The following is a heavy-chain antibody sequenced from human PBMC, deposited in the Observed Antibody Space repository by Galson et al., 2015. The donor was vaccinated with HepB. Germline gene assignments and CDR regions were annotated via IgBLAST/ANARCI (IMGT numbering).Heavy chain of an antibody. D-gene: IGHD3-10*01. J-gene: IGHJ4*02. CDR1: GFTFTTYA. V-gene: IGHV3-23*01. Sequence: SLRLSCAASGFTFTTYAMGWVRQAPGKGLEWVSSISGSAATTYHADPVKGRFTISRDNFKDTLYLQMNSLRVEDTAVYYCAKELEPSFYNGRRGNYYDYWGRGVLVTVSS. CDR2: ISGSAATT. CDR3: AKELEPSFYNGRRGNYYDY.